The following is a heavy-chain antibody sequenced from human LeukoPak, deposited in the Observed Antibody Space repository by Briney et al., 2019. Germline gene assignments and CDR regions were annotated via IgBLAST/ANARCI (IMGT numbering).Heavy chain of an antibody. D-gene: IGHD6-19*01. Sequence: PGRSLRLSCAASGFSFKDYNMHWVRQAPGKGLEWVAVITYEGSNKYYTDSVKGRFTISRDNSKSTLYLQMNSLRAEDTAVYYCTKVRWDNSGSYYLDYWGQGTLVTVSS. J-gene: IGHJ4*02. CDR3: TKVRWDNSGSYYLDY. CDR1: GFSFKDYN. V-gene: IGHV3-30*18. CDR2: ITYEGSNK.